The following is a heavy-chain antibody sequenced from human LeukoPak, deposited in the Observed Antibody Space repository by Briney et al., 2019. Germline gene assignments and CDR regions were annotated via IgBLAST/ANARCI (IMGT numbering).Heavy chain of an antibody. J-gene: IGHJ4*02. CDR1: GLTFSSSW. Sequence: GGSLRLSCVASGLTFSSSWMHWVRQAPGKGLVWVSRINSDASSSSYADSVKGRFTISRDNAKNTLFLQMNSLRVEDTGVYYCATTPTYSSRRFDCWGQGVLVTVSS. CDR3: ATTPTYSSRRFDC. CDR2: INSDASSS. V-gene: IGHV3-74*01. D-gene: IGHD6-19*01.